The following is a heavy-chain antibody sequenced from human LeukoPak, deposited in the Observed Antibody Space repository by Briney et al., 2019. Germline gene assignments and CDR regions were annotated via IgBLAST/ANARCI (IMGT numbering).Heavy chain of an antibody. D-gene: IGHD3-3*01. CDR3: AKDEVDFWSPYYYMDV. J-gene: IGHJ6*03. CDR2: IRHDGSDK. CDR1: AFTFTNYD. V-gene: IGHV3-30*02. Sequence: GGSLRLSCAASAFTFTNYDFHWVRQAPGKGLEWVAFIRHDGSDKYYADSVKGRFTISRDNSKNTLYLQMNSLRAEDTAVYYCAKDEVDFWSPYYYMDVWGKGTTVTVSS.